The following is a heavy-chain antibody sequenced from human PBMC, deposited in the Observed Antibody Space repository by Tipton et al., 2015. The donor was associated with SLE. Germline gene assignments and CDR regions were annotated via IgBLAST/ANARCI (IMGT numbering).Heavy chain of an antibody. Sequence: QLVQSGAEVKKPGASVKVSXXXSGYXFTSYGISWVXXXPGQGLEWMGWISAYNGNTNYAQKLQGRVTMTTDTSTSTAYMELRSLRSDXTAVYYCARLXIVGPTNYMDVWGKGTTVTVSS. V-gene: IGHV1-18*01. D-gene: IGHD1-26*01. CDR3: ARLXIVGPTNYMDV. CDR1: GYXFTSYG. CDR2: ISAYNGNT. J-gene: IGHJ6*03.